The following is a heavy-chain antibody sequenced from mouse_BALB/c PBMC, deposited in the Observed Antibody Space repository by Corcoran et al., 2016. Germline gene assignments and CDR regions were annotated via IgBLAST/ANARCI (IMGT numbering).Heavy chain of an antibody. D-gene: IGHD2-4*01. Sequence: EVQLHESGAEPLKPGASVKLSCTAYDFNIKDTYMNWCKQRPEQGLEWIGRIDPANGNTKYDTKFQGKATITADTSSNTAYLQLSSLTSEDTAVYYCARDYDYDDAMDYWGQGTSVTVSS. CDR2: IDPANGNT. V-gene: IGHV14-3*02. CDR1: DFNIKDTY. CDR3: ARDYDYDDAMDY. J-gene: IGHJ4*01.